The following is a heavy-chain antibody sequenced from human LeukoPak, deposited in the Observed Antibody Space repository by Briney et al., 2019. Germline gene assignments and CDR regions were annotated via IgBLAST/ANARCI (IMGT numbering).Heavy chain of an antibody. D-gene: IGHD2-15*01. Sequence: SETLSLTCAVFGGSFSDYFWSWIRQPPGKGLEWIGEIDHSEGTNYNPSLKSRVTISVDTSKNQFSLKVTSVTAADAAVYYCARMRGGGIGYSNYMDVWGKGTTVIVSS. V-gene: IGHV4-34*01. CDR2: IDHSEGT. CDR1: GGSFSDYF. J-gene: IGHJ6*03. CDR3: ARMRGGGIGYSNYMDV.